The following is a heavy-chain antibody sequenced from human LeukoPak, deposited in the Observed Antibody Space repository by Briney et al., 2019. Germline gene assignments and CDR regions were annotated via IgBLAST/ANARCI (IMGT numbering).Heavy chain of an antibody. Sequence: ASVKVSCKVSGYTLTELSMHWVRQAPGQGLEWMGWINPNSGGTNYAQKFQGRVTMTRDTSISTAYMELSRLRPDDTAVYYCARVEYYDSVAFDIWGQGTMVTVSS. J-gene: IGHJ3*02. D-gene: IGHD3-22*01. CDR2: INPNSGGT. V-gene: IGHV1-2*02. CDR3: ARVEYYDSVAFDI. CDR1: GYTLTELS.